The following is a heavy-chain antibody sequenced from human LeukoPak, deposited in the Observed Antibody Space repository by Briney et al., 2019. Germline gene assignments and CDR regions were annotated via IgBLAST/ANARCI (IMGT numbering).Heavy chain of an antibody. CDR2: INPNTGVT. J-gene: IGHJ4*02. D-gene: IGHD2-2*01. Sequence: ASVKVSCKASGYTFTGYCIRWVRQAPGQGLEWMGWINPNTGVTNYAQNFQGRVTMTRDTSISTAYMDLSRLRSDDTAVYYCARVGVEGASCYDYWGQGTLVTVSS. V-gene: IGHV1-2*02. CDR1: GYTFTGYC. CDR3: ARVGVEGASCYDY.